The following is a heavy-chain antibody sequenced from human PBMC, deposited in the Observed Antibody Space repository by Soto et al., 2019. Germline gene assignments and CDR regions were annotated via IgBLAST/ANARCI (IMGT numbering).Heavy chain of an antibody. Sequence: VQLLESGGGLVRRGESLRLSCVASGFPFAAGAMNWVRQAPGQGLEWVSTITGRGISTYYADSVRGRFTISRDDSQNTLFLQMNSLRVEDTAVYYRAKDRYGGSGGGLESWGQGALVTVSS. J-gene: IGHJ4*02. D-gene: IGHD5-18*01. V-gene: IGHV3-23*01. CDR2: ITGRGIST. CDR3: AKDRYGGSGGGLES. CDR1: GFPFAAGA.